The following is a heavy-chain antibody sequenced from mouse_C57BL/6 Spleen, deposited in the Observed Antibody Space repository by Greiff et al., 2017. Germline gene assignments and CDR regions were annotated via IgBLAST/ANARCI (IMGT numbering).Heavy chain of an antibody. J-gene: IGHJ4*01. CDR1: GYTFTDYY. CDR3: ARVNYDDDGPMDY. D-gene: IGHD2-4*01. Sequence: EVQLQQSGPELVKPGASVKISCKASGYTFTDYYMNWVKQSHGKSLEWIGDINPNNGGTSYNQKIKGKATLTVDKSSSTAYLELRSLTSEDSAVYNCARVNYDDDGPMDYWGQGTSVTVSS. V-gene: IGHV1-26*01. CDR2: INPNNGGT.